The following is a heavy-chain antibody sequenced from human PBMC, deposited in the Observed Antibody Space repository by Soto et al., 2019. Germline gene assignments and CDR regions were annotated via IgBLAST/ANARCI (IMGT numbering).Heavy chain of an antibody. V-gene: IGHV1-8*01. CDR3: ARRAETNGWNGFGADKYYFDF. J-gene: IGHJ4*02. CDR1: GYTFTSYD. CDR2: MNPNTGNS. Sequence: GASVKVSCKASGYTFTSYDIYWVRQATGQGLEWMGWMNPNTGNSAYAQKFQGRVTVTSDTSINTVHMELSSLRSEDTAVSYCARRAETNGWNGFGADKYYFDFWGQGTLVTVSS. D-gene: IGHD1-1*01.